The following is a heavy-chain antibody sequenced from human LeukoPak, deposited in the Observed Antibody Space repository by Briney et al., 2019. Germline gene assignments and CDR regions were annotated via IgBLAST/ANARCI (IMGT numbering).Heavy chain of an antibody. CDR3: ARLPSVVEDAFDI. CDR2: IYYSGST. D-gene: IGHD2-15*01. V-gene: IGHV4-30-4*01. Sequence: PSETLSLTCTVSGGSISSGDYYWSWIRQPPGKGLEWIGYIYYSGSTYYNPSLKSRVTISVDTSKNQFSLKLSSVTAADTAVYYCARLPSVVEDAFDIWGQGTMVTVSS. CDR1: GGSISSGDYY. J-gene: IGHJ3*02.